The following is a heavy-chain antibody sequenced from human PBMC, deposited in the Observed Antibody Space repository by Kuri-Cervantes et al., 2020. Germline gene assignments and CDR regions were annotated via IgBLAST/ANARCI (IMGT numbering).Heavy chain of an antibody. V-gene: IGHV3-53*01. D-gene: IGHD4-17*01. CDR1: GFTVSSNY. J-gene: IGHJ5*02. CDR3: VKGVNDYSDYQKWFDP. Sequence: GESLKISCAASGFTVSSNYMSWVRQAPGKGLEWVSTIYNGGSTYYADSVKGRFTISRDDSKNTLYLQMNSLRAGDTAVYYCVKGVNDYSDYQKWFDPWGQGTLVTVSS. CDR2: IYNGGST.